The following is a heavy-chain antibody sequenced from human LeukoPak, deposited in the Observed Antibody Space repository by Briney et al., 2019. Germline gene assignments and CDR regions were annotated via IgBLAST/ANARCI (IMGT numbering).Heavy chain of an antibody. J-gene: IGHJ4*02. V-gene: IGHV3-7*01. CDR1: GFSFSNYW. D-gene: IGHD2-15*01. Sequence: PGGSLRLSCAASGFSFSNYWMSWVRQAPGKGLEWVANIKQDGSEKYYVESVKGRFTISRDNAKNSLYMQMNSVRAEDTALYYCAKDPDIVGITPGGYFDYWGQGTLVTVSS. CDR2: IKQDGSEK. CDR3: AKDPDIVGITPGGYFDY.